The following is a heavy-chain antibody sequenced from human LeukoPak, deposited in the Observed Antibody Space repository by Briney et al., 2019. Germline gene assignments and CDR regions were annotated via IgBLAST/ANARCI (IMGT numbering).Heavy chain of an antibody. CDR1: GFTFSSYA. CDR2: ISYDGSNK. CDR3: ARATKAYGSGNLYGMDV. V-gene: IGHV3-30*04. D-gene: IGHD3-10*01. Sequence: GRSLRLSCAASGFTFSSYAMHWVRQAPGKGLEGGAVISYDGSNKYYADSVKGRFTISRDNSKNTLYLQMNSLRAEDTAVYYCARATKAYGSGNLYGMDVWGKGTTVTVSS. J-gene: IGHJ6*04.